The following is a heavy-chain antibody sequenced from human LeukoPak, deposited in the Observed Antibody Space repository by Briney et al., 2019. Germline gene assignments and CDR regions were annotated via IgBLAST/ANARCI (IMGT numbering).Heavy chain of an antibody. J-gene: IGHJ4*02. CDR1: GYTFTGYY. CDR3: ARDRLRYRYTSFDY. D-gene: IGHD3-9*01. V-gene: IGHV1-2*02. CDR2: INPNSGGT. Sequence: ASVKVSCKASGYTFTGYYMHWVRQAPGQGLEWMGWINPNSGGTNYAQKFQGRVTMTRDTSISTAYMELRSLGSDDTAVYYCARDRLRYRYTSFDYWGQGTLVTVSS.